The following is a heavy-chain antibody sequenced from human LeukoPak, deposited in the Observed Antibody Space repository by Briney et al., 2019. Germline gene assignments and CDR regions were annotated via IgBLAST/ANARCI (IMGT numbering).Heavy chain of an antibody. V-gene: IGHV4-34*01. Sequence: SETLSLTCAVYGESLNSYYWSWVRQPPGEGLEWIGEIYESGTTEYNPSLKSRVTISMVPSKQQFSLSRSSVTAADTAVYYCARGAWATRLGSWGLGTPVIVSS. CDR3: ARGAWATRLGS. J-gene: IGHJ4*02. CDR1: GESLNSYY. CDR2: IYESGTT. D-gene: IGHD2-15*01.